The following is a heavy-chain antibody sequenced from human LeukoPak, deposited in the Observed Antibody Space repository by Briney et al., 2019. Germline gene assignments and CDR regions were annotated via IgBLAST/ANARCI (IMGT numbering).Heavy chain of an antibody. D-gene: IGHD3-22*01. CDR1: VFTFSNYA. CDR2: IKGTDPTT. Sequence: GGSLTLSCAASVFTFSNYAMGWLRHSPGKGLEWVAAIKGTDPTTHYADSVRGRFTISRDNSQEILFLQIRRLRADETAVYYCVKDIWDYYYDTSEVKFDYWGEGTLVTVSS. J-gene: IGHJ4*02. V-gene: IGHV3-23*01. CDR3: VKDIWDYYYDTSEVKFDY.